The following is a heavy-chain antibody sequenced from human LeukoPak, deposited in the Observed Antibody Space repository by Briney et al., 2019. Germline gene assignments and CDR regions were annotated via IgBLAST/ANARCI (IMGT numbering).Heavy chain of an antibody. CDR2: IYYSGST. V-gene: IGHV4-59*01. Sequence: SETLSLTCTVSGGSISSYYSSWIRQPPGKGLEWIGYIYYSGSTNYNPSLKSRVTISVDTSKNQFSLKLSSVTAADTAVYYCARGAAGGYCSSTGCYNWFDPWGQGTLVTVSS. D-gene: IGHD2-2*01. CDR1: GGSISSYY. CDR3: ARGAAGGYCSSTGCYNWFDP. J-gene: IGHJ5*02.